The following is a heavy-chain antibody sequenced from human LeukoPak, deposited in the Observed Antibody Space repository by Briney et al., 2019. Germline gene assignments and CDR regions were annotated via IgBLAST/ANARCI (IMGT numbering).Heavy chain of an antibody. Sequence: PGGSLRLSCAVSGFIYNTYAMTWVRQAPGKGLEWVSSIDNSGDDTYYADSVKGRFNISRDNSRNTLYLQMTSLRVEDTALSYRGKQFSRRCQFDPRGQGTLVTVSS. J-gene: IGHJ5*02. V-gene: IGHV3-23*01. CDR1: GFIYNTYA. D-gene: IGHD2-15*01. CDR3: GKQFSRRCQFDP. CDR2: IDNSGDDT.